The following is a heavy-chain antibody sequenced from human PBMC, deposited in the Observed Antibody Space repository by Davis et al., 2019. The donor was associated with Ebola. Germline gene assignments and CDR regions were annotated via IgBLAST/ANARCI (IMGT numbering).Heavy chain of an antibody. CDR3: ARGGSSSWYLGYYGMDV. CDR1: GGSISSYY. CDR2: IYYSGST. V-gene: IGHV4-59*12. D-gene: IGHD6-13*01. J-gene: IGHJ6*02. Sequence: MPSETLSLTCTVSGGSISSYYWTWIRQPPGKGLEWIGYIYYSGSTYYNPSLKSRVTISVDTSKNQFSLKLSSVTAADTAVYYCARGGSSSWYLGYYGMDVWGQGTTVTVSS.